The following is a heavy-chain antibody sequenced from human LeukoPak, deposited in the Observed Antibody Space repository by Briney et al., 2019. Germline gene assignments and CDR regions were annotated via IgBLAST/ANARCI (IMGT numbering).Heavy chain of an antibody. CDR1: GFTFSSYS. V-gene: IGHV3-21*01. Sequence: GGSLRLSCAASGFTFSSYSMNWVRQAPGKGVEWVSSISSSSRYIYYADSVKGRFTISRDNAKNSLYLQMNSLRAEDTAVYYCARDVSGKLWFGEFDYWGQGTLVTVSS. J-gene: IGHJ4*02. CDR2: ISSSSRYI. CDR3: ARDVSGKLWFGEFDY. D-gene: IGHD3-10*01.